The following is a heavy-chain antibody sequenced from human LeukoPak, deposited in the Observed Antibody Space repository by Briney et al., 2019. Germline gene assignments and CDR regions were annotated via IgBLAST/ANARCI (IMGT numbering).Heavy chain of an antibody. J-gene: IGHJ4*02. CDR1: GGSISSYY. CDR3: AGEITAVDF. D-gene: IGHD6-13*01. Sequence: SETLSLTCTVSGGSISSYYWSWIRRPPGKGLEWIGYIHYSGSTNYNPSLKSRVIISVDTSKNQFSLKLSSVTAADTAVYYCAGEITAVDFWGQGTLVTVSS. V-gene: IGHV4-59*01. CDR2: IHYSGST.